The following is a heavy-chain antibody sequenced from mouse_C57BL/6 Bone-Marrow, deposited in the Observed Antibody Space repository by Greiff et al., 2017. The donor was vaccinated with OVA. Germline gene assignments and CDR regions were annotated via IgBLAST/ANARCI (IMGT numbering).Heavy chain of an antibody. D-gene: IGHD1-1*01. J-gene: IGHJ2*01. CDR3: TTITTVVAGNY. Sequence: EVQVVESGAELVRPGASVKLSCTASGFNIKDDYMHWVKQRPEQGLEWIGWIDPENGDTEYASKFQGKATITADTSSNTAYLQLSSLTSEDTAVYYCTTITTVVAGNYWGQGTTLTVSS. CDR1: GFNIKDDY. V-gene: IGHV14-4*01. CDR2: IDPENGDT.